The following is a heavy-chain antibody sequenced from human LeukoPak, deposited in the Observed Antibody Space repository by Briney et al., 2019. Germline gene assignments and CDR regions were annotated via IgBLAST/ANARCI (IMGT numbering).Heavy chain of an antibody. CDR1: GGAIRGTSHF. D-gene: IGHD3-10*01. V-gene: IGHV4-30-4*02. CDR2: ISYSGST. CDR3: ARAPPYGSGNWFDP. Sequence: SDTLSLTCNVCGGAIRGTSHFWSWSRQPPGKGLERDGYISYSGSTYYNPSLKSRVTISVDTSKNQFSLKLSSVTAADTAVYYCARAPPYGSGNWFDPWGQGTLVTVSS. J-gene: IGHJ5*02.